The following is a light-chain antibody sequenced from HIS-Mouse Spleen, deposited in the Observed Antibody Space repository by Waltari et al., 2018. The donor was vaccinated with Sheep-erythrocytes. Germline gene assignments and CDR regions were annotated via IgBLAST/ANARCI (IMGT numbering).Light chain of an antibody. CDR1: QSVSSY. J-gene: IGKJ5*01. V-gene: IGKV3-11*01. Sequence: EIVLTQSPATLSLSPGERATLSCRASQSVSSYLAWYQQKPGQAPRLLIYDASNRATGIPARLSGSGSETDFTLTSSSLEPEDFAVYYCQQRSNWPPITLGQGTRLEIK. CDR2: DAS. CDR3: QQRSNWPPIT.